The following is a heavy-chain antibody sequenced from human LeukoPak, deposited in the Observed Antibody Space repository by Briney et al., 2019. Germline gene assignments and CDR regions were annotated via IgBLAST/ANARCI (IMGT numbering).Heavy chain of an antibody. CDR1: GFTFSSYS. Sequence: PGGSLRLSCAASGFTFSSYSMNWVRQAPGKGLEWVSSISSSSSYIYYADSVKGRFTISRDNSKNALYLQMNSLRAEDTAVYYCAKDRIAAAQPNWFDPWGQGTLVTVSS. D-gene: IGHD6-13*01. V-gene: IGHV3-21*01. J-gene: IGHJ5*02. CDR2: ISSSSSYI. CDR3: AKDRIAAAQPNWFDP.